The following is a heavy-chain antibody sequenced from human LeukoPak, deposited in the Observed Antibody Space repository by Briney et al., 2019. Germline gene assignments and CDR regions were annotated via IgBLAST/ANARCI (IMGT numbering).Heavy chain of an antibody. V-gene: IGHV3-7*01. CDR1: GFTFSSYW. CDR2: IKQDGSEK. D-gene: IGHD1-26*01. Sequence: PGGSLRLSWAASGFTFSSYWMGWVSHTPGEGLEWVANIKQDGSEKYYVDSVKGRFTISRDNVKNSLYLQINTLRAEDPGVYYCASGSGSFDYWGRGTLVPVSS. J-gene: IGHJ4*02. CDR3: ASGSGSFDY.